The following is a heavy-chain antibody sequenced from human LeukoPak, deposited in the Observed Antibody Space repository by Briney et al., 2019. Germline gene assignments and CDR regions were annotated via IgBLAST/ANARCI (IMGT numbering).Heavy chain of an antibody. D-gene: IGHD1-26*01. CDR1: GITLSNYW. V-gene: IGHV3-7*03. CDR3: AKPTYSGSFDFDY. Sequence: GGSLRLSCAASGITLSNYWMSWVRQAPGKGLEWVANIKQDGSEKNYVDSVKGRFTISRDNSKNTLYLQMNSLRAEDTAVYYCAKPTYSGSFDFDYWGQGTLVTVSS. CDR2: IKQDGSEK. J-gene: IGHJ4*02.